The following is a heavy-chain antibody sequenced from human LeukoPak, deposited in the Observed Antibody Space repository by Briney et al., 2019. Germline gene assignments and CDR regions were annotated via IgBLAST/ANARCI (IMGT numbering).Heavy chain of an antibody. CDR2: ISGDGSVK. CDR3: AKGLPASIRGVITYIMDV. V-gene: IGHV3-30*18. J-gene: IGHJ6*04. CDR1: GFTFSSYA. Sequence: GGSLRLSCAASGFTFSSYAMHWVRQAPGKGLEWVATISGDGSVKHYADSVKGRFTISRDNSKNTLYLQLNSLRLEDTAVYYCAKGLPASIRGVITYIMDVWGKGTTVSVSS. D-gene: IGHD3-10*01.